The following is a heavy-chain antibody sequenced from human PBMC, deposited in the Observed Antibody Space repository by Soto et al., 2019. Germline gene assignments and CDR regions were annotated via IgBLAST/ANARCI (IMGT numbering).Heavy chain of an antibody. CDR3: ARDLAAAGTFRDTALGGMDV. D-gene: IGHD6-13*01. Sequence: QVQLVQSGAEVKKPGSSVKVSCKASGGTFSSYAISWVRQAPGQGLEWMGGIIPIFGTANYAQKFQGRVTITADESTSTAYMELSSLRSEDTAVYYCARDLAAAGTFRDTALGGMDVWGQGTTVTVSS. J-gene: IGHJ6*02. CDR2: IIPIFGTA. V-gene: IGHV1-69*01. CDR1: GGTFSSYA.